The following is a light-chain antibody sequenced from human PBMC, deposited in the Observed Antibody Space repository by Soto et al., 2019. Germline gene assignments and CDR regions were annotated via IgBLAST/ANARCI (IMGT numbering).Light chain of an antibody. CDR1: SSDVGSYNR. J-gene: IGLJ1*01. CDR2: EVS. V-gene: IGLV2-18*02. Sequence: QSALTQPPSVSGSPGQSVTISCTGTSSDVGSYNRVSWYQQPPGTAPKLMIYEVSNRPSGVPDRFSGSKSCNTASLTISGLQAEDEADYYCSSYTSSSTHVFGTGTKVTVL. CDR3: SSYTSSSTHV.